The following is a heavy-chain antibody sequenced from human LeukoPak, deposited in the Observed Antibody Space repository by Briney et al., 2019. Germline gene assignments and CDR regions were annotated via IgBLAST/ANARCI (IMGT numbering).Heavy chain of an antibody. CDR1: GGSISSYY. V-gene: IGHV4-59*06. CDR3: AREMATANWFDP. D-gene: IGHD5-12*01. J-gene: IGHJ5*02. Sequence: SETLSLTCTVSGGSISSYYWSWIRQHPGKGLEWIGYIYYSGSTYYNPSPKSRVTISVDTSKNQFSLKLSSVTAADTAVYYCAREMATANWFDPWGQGTLVTVSS. CDR2: IYYSGST.